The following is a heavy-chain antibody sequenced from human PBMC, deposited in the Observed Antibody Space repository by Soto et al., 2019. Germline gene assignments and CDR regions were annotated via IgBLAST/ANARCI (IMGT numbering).Heavy chain of an antibody. CDR2: IIPILTTP. CDR1: GGTFSIYG. V-gene: IGHV1-69*01. D-gene: IGHD2-8*02. J-gene: IGHJ6*04. CDR3: ATSVGIAPTGEDGMDV. Sequence: QVQLVQSGAEVKKTGSSVKVSCKASGGTFSIYGFSWVRQAPGQGPEWIGGIIPILTTPNYAEKFHGRGTIVADESTTTVYMELSGLKSEDTAVYYCATSVGIAPTGEDGMDVWGEGPSVTVSS.